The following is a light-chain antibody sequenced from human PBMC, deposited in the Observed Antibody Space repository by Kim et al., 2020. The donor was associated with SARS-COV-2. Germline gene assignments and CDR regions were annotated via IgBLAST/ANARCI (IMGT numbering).Light chain of an antibody. Sequence: RSVSPGDSATLSCRASQSGGTNVAWYQQRPGQAPRLLMYGASTRATDIPARFSGSGSGTQFSLTITSLQSDDFAVYYCQQYNNWYTFGQGTKLEI. CDR2: GAS. J-gene: IGKJ2*01. CDR3: QQYNNWYT. CDR1: QSGGTN. V-gene: IGKV3-15*01.